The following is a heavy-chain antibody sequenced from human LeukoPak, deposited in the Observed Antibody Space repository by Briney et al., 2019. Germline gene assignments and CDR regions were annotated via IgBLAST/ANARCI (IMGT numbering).Heavy chain of an antibody. D-gene: IGHD2-15*01. CDR3: ARENPPLGYCSGGSCFEWFDP. Sequence: ASVKVSCKASGYTFTSYGISWVRQAPGQGLEWMGWISAYNGNTNYAQKLQGRVTMTTDTSTSTAYMELRSLRSDDTAVYYCARENPPLGYCSGGSCFEWFDPWGQGTLVTVSS. CDR1: GYTFTSYG. CDR2: ISAYNGNT. J-gene: IGHJ5*02. V-gene: IGHV1-18*01.